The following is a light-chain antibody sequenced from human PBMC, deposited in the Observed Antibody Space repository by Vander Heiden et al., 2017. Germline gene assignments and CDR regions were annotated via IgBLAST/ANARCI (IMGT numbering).Light chain of an antibody. CDR2: DVN. CDR3: CSYASISHVI. J-gene: IGLJ2*01. Sequence: QSALTQPRSVSESPGQSVTISCTGTSSDVGSSSSVSWYQQHPGNAPKLMIYDVNKRPSGVPDRFAGSKSGNTASPTISGLQAEDESYYYCCSYASISHVILGGGTKLTVL. V-gene: IGLV2-11*01. CDR1: SSDVGSSSS.